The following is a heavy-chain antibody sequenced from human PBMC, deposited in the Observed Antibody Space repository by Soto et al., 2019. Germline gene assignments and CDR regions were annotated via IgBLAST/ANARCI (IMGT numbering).Heavy chain of an antibody. CDR3: ATSVNSAMAFDY. CDR1: GYTFTHYY. Sequence: QVQLVQSGAEVKKPGASVRVSCKASGYTFTHYYIHWVRQAPGKGLEWMGIINPNGGITTYAQKFRAGFSMTRDTSTSTVYLELSSLRSEDSAVYYCATSVNSAMAFDYWGQGTLVTVSS. D-gene: IGHD5-18*01. V-gene: IGHV1-46*01. CDR2: INPNGGIT. J-gene: IGHJ4*02.